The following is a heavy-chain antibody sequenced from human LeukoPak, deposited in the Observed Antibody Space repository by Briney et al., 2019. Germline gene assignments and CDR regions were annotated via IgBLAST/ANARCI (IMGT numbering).Heavy chain of an antibody. Sequence: PGGSLQISCKGSGYNFTNYWIGGGRQVPGKGVEWMGIIYPGDSDTRHSPSFQGQVTISADKSIRTAYLQWSSLKASDTAMYYCARGGGYYYYYFEYWGQGTLVTVSS. CDR2: IYPGDSDT. J-gene: IGHJ4*02. D-gene: IGHD3-22*01. CDR3: ARGGGYYYYYFEY. V-gene: IGHV5-51*01. CDR1: GYNFTNYW.